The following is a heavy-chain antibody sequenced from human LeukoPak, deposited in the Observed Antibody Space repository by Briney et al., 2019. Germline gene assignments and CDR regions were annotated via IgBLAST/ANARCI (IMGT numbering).Heavy chain of an antibody. Sequence: GGSLRLSCAASGFTFNTYTMYWVRQAPGKWLEWVSGISNSGGSTYYADSVKGRFTISRDNSKNTLYLQMNSLRAEDTALYYCAKGLERESRLDSWGQGTLVTVSS. J-gene: IGHJ4*02. CDR2: ISNSGGST. D-gene: IGHD1-1*01. V-gene: IGHV3-23*01. CDR1: GFTFNTYT. CDR3: AKGLERESRLDS.